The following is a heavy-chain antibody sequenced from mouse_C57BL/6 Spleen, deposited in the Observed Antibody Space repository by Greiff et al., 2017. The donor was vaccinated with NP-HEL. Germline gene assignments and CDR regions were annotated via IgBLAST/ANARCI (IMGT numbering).Heavy chain of an antibody. CDR3: ARGGVYSNAYAMDY. CDR1: GYTFTSYW. V-gene: IGHV1-69*01. D-gene: IGHD2-5*01. J-gene: IGHJ4*01. CDR2: IDPSDSYT. Sequence: VQLQQPGAELVMPGASVKLSCKASGYTFTSYWMHWVKQRPGQGLEWIGEIDPSDSYTNYNQKFKGKSTLTVDKSSSTAYMQLSSLTSEDSAVYYCARGGVYSNAYAMDYWGQGTSVTVSS.